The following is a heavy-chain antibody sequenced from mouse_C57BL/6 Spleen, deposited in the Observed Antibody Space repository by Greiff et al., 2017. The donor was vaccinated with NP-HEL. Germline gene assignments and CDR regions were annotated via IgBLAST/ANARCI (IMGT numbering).Heavy chain of an antibody. CDR3: ASRNGNYLDY. CDR1: GFTFSDYG. J-gene: IGHJ2*01. D-gene: IGHD2-1*01. Sequence: EVQLVESGGGLVKPGGSLKLSCAASGFTFSDYGMHWVRQAPEKGLEWVAYISSGSSTIYYADTVKGRFTISRDNAKNTLFLQMTSLRSEDTAMYYCASRNGNYLDYWGQGTTLTVSS. CDR2: ISSGSSTI. V-gene: IGHV5-17*01.